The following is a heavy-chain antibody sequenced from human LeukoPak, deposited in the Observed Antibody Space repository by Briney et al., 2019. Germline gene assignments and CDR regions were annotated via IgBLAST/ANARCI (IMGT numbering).Heavy chain of an antibody. CDR1: GGSISSHY. CDR3: ARGPRGPFDY. D-gene: IGHD3-10*01. V-gene: IGHV4-59*11. Sequence: PSETLSLTCTVSGGSISSHYWSWIRQPPGKGLEWIGYIYYSGSTNYNPSLKSRVTISVDTSKNQFSLKLSSVTAADTGVYYCARGPRGPFDYWGQGTLVTVSS. J-gene: IGHJ4*02. CDR2: IYYSGST.